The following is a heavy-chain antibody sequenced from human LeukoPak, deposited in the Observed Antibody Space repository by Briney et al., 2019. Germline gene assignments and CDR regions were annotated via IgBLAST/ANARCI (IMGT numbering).Heavy chain of an antibody. CDR2: IRVKAYGGTA. J-gene: IGHJ4*02. V-gene: IGHV3-49*04. CDR3: TRDRRGDYPHFDY. Sequence: GGSLRLSCAASGFTVGSDFMSWGRQAPGKGLEWVGFIRVKAYGGTAKYAASVQGRFTISRDDSESIAYLQMNSLKTEDTAVYYCTRDRRGDYPHFDYWGQGTLVTVSS. D-gene: IGHD4-17*01. CDR1: GFTVGSDF.